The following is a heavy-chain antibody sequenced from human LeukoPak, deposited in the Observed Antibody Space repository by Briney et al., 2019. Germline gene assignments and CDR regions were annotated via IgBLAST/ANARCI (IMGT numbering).Heavy chain of an antibody. CDR3: ARGRTEWPNLNWFDP. CDR1: GYTFTSYD. J-gene: IGHJ5*02. V-gene: IGHV1-8*01. D-gene: IGHD3-3*01. CDR2: MNPNSGNT. Sequence: GASVKVSCKASGYTFTSYDINWERQATGQGLEWMGWMNPNSGNTGYAQKFQGRVTMTRNTSISTAYMELSSLRSEDTAVYYCARGRTEWPNLNWFDPWGQGTLVTVSS.